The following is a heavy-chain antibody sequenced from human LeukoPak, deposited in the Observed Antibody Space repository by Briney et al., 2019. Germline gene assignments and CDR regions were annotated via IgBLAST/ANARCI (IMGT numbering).Heavy chain of an antibody. D-gene: IGHD4-17*01. CDR1: GGTFSSYA. V-gene: IGHV1-69*04. J-gene: IGHJ3*02. Sequence: GASVKVSCKAAGGTFSSYAISWVRQAPGQGLEWMGRIIPIFGIANYAQKFQGRVTITADKSTSTAYMELSSLRSEHTAVYYCAPEPYGRDAFDIWGQGTMVTVSS. CDR2: IIPIFGIA. CDR3: APEPYGRDAFDI.